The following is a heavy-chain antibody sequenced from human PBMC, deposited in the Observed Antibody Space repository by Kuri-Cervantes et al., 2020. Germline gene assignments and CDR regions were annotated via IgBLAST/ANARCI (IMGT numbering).Heavy chain of an antibody. CDR1: GFSFSSYW. Sequence: GESLKISCAASGFSFSSYWISWVRQAPGKGLEWLANINQDGSEKYYVASVKGRFTISRDNAKNSVFLQMDNLRGDDTAVYYCARNAVIWDYWGQGTRVTVSS. J-gene: IGHJ4*02. CDR2: INQDGSEK. CDR3: ARNAVIWDY. V-gene: IGHV3-7*01. D-gene: IGHD3-22*01.